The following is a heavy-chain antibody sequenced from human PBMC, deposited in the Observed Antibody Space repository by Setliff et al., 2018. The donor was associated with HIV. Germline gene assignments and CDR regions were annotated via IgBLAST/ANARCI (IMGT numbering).Heavy chain of an antibody. CDR2: IYWNNNK. Sequence: GPTLVNPTQTLTLTCTFSGLSLSASGVGVGWIRQSPGKALEWLAFIYWNNNKHYSTSLKSRLTVTKDTSKNRVVFTMTNMDPVDTATYYCAYSGRQLRGPYFDFWGQGTPVTVSS. D-gene: IGHD1-1*01. J-gene: IGHJ4*02. V-gene: IGHV2-5*01. CDR3: AYSGRQLRGPYFDF. CDR1: GLSLSASGVG.